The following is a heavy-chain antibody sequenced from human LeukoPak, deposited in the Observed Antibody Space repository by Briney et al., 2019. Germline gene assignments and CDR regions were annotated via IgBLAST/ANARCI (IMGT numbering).Heavy chain of an antibody. J-gene: IGHJ6*03. CDR3: ASGSDFWSGYYPHYYYYMDV. D-gene: IGHD3-3*01. CDR2: MTPNSGNT. CDR1: GYTFTSYD. V-gene: IGHV1-8*01. Sequence: ASVKVSCKASGYTFTSYDINWVRQATGQGLEWIGWMTPNSGNTGYAQKFQGRVTMTRNTSISTAYMELSSLRSEDTAVYYCASGSDFWSGYYPHYYYYMDVWGKGTTVTVSS.